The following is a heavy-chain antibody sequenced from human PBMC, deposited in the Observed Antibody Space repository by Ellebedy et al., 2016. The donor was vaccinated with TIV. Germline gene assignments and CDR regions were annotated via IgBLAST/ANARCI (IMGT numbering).Heavy chain of an antibody. CDR2: IHHSGRT. CDR3: ARTSLVKGVSF. J-gene: IGHJ4*02. V-gene: IGHV4-34*01. D-gene: IGHD3-10*01. Sequence: SETLSLXCGIDIPSVTGYYWTWIRQAPGKGLEWLGKIHHSGRTNYKSSLQSRVTISLHTSTKHFSLNLTSVTAADTAVYYCARTSLVKGVSFWGQGILVTVSS. CDR1: IPSVTGYY.